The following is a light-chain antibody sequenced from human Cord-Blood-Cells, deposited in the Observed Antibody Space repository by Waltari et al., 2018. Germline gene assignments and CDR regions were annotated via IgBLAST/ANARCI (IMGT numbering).Light chain of an antibody. V-gene: IGLV2-14*01. CDR2: QVS. CDR1: SSDIAGYNY. Sequence: QPALTHLVPVSVYPGQPITISCTVTSSDIAGYNYVPWYQQHSGNTPKLIMYQVSNGPSGVSNRFSGSKSGNTASLTISGLQAEDEADYYCSSYTSSSTVVFGGGTKLTVL. J-gene: IGLJ2*01. CDR3: SSYTSSSTVV.